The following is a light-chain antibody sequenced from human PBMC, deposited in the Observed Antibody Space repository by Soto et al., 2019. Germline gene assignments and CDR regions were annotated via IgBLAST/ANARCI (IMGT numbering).Light chain of an antibody. CDR1: NSDVGGYNY. J-gene: IGLJ7*01. CDR2: EVS. Sequence: QSVLTQPPSASGSPGQSVTISCTGTNSDVGGYNYVSWYQQHPGKAPKLMIYEVSKRPSGVPDRFSGSKSGNTASLTVSGLQAEDEADYYCSSYAGYNNVIFGGGTQLTVL. V-gene: IGLV2-8*01. CDR3: SSYAGYNNVI.